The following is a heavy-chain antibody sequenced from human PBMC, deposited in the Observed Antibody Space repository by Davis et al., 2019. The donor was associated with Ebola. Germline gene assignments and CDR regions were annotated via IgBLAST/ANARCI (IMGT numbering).Heavy chain of an antibody. CDR2: ISYDGSNK. CDR1: GFTFSSYA. D-gene: IGHD1-26*01. V-gene: IGHV3-30-3*01. Sequence: PGGSLRLSCAASGFTFSSYAMHWVRQAPGKGLEWVAVISYDGSNKYYADSVKGRFTISRDNSKNTLYLQMNSLRAEDTAVYYCAREIVGATRGGPAFDIWGQGTMVTVSS. J-gene: IGHJ3*02. CDR3: AREIVGATRGGPAFDI.